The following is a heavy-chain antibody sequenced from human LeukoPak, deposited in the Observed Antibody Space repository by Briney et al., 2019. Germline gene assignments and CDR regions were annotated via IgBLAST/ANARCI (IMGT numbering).Heavy chain of an antibody. J-gene: IGHJ5*02. CDR2: ISWNSGSI. V-gene: IGHV3-9*03. CDR1: GFTFDDYA. Sequence: PGGSLRLSCTASGFTFDDYAMHWVRQAPGKGLEWVSGISWNSGSIGYADSVKGRFTISRDNDKNSLYLQMNSLRAEDMALYYCAKDSRSSSWHNPTFDPWGQGTLVTVSS. D-gene: IGHD6-13*01. CDR3: AKDSRSSSWHNPTFDP.